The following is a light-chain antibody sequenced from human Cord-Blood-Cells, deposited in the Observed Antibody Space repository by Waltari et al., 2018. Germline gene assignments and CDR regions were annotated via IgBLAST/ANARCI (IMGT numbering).Light chain of an antibody. V-gene: IGLV3-25*03. CDR2: KES. J-gene: IGLJ2*01. CDR3: QSADSSGTYAV. CDR1: ALPKQY. Sequence: SYELTQPPSVSVSPGQTARITCSGDALPKQYAYWYQQKPGQAPVLVIYKESERTSGLPERCSGSSSGTTVTLTISGVQAEDEADYYCQSADSSGTYAVFGGGTKLTVL.